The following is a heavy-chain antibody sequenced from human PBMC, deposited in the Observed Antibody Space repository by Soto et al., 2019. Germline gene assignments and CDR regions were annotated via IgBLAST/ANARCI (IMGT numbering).Heavy chain of an antibody. V-gene: IGHV4-39*01. CDR3: TRLAYRSGLLDY. CDR2: IYYSGST. D-gene: IGHD6-19*01. J-gene: IGHJ4*02. Sequence: QLQLQESGPGLVKPSETLSLTCTVSGGSISSSSYYWGWIRQPPGKGLEWIGSIYYSGSTYYNPSLKSRVTISVDTSKNQFSLKLSSVTAADTAVYYCTRLAYRSGLLDYWGRGTLVTVSS. CDR1: GGSISSSSYY.